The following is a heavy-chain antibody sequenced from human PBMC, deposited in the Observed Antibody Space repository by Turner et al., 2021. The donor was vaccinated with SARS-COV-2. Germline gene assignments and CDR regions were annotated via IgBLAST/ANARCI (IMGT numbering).Heavy chain of an antibody. CDR1: GCSISSSPYY. J-gene: IGHJ5*02. V-gene: IGHV4-39*01. Sequence: QLQLQESGPGLVKPSETLSLTCTVSGCSISSSPYYWGWIRQPPGKGLEWIGSIYYSGSTYYNPSLKSRVTISVDTSKNQFSQKLSSVTAADTAVYYCARRSEGYYGSGSHWFDPWGQGTLVTVSS. D-gene: IGHD3-10*01. CDR2: IYYSGST. CDR3: ARRSEGYYGSGSHWFDP.